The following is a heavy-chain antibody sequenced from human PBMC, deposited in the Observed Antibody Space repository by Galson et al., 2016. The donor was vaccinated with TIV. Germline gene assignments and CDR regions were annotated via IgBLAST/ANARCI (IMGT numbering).Heavy chain of an antibody. V-gene: IGHV3-48*01. CDR1: GFSFSIYN. Sequence: SLRLSCAASGFSFSIYNMNWVRQAPGKGLEWISYISTTSSLIYYADSVRGRFTISRDNDKSSLYLQMNSLRAEDTALYYCAREGRDGYNPYFDAWSQGTLVTVSS. CDR2: ISTTSSLI. J-gene: IGHJ4*02. D-gene: IGHD5-24*01. CDR3: AREGRDGYNPYFDA.